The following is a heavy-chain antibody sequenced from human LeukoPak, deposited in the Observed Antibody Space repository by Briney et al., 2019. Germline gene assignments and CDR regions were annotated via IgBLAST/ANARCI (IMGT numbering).Heavy chain of an antibody. CDR3: ARARIRYAAGAYYGMDV. Sequence: GASVKVSCKASGYTFTSYDINWVRQATGQGLEWMGWISAYNGNTNYAQKLQGRVTMTTDTSTSTAYMELRSLRSDDTAVYYCARARIRYAAGAYYGMDVWGQGTTVTVSS. CDR2: ISAYNGNT. D-gene: IGHD2/OR15-2a*01. V-gene: IGHV1-18*01. CDR1: GYTFTSYD. J-gene: IGHJ6*02.